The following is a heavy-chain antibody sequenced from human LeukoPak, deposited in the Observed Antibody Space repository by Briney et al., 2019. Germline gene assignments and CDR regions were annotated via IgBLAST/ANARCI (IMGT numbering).Heavy chain of an antibody. CDR1: GFTFSTYG. V-gene: IGHV3-23*01. J-gene: IGHJ4*02. CDR3: AKDRGY. CDR2: ISGSGDST. Sequence: PGEPLRLSCAASGFTFSTYGMTWVRQAPGKGLEWVSGISGSGDSTYYADSVKGRFTISRDNSKNTLYLQMNSLRAEDTAVYYCAKDRGYWGQGTLVTVSS.